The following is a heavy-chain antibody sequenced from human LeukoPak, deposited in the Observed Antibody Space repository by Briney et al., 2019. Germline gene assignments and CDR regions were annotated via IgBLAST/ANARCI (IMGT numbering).Heavy chain of an antibody. CDR1: GDSVSSNSAA. CDR2: TYYRSKWYN. J-gene: IGHJ6*03. D-gene: IGHD3-22*01. V-gene: IGHV6-1*01. Sequence: SQTLSLTCAISGDSVSSNSAAWNWIRQSPSRGLEWLGRTYYRSKWYNDYAVPVKSRITINPDTSKNQFSLQLNSVTPEDTAVYYCARTYYYDSSGYPSYYYYYYMDVWGKGTTVTISS. CDR3: ARTYYYDSSGYPSYYYYYYMDV.